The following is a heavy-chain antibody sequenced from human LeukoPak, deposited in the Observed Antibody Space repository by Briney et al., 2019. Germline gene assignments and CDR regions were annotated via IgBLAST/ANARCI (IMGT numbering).Heavy chain of an antibody. J-gene: IGHJ4*02. CDR3: ASLIMYYYDSSGPKGDY. CDR2: IYSGGST. D-gene: IGHD3-22*01. Sequence: PGGSLRLSCAASGFTVSSSYMSWVRQAPGKGLEWVSVIYSGGSTYYADSVKGRFTISRDNSKNTLYLQMNSLRAEDTAMYYCASLIMYYYDSSGPKGDYWGQGTLVTVSS. CDR1: GFTVSSSY. V-gene: IGHV3-53*01.